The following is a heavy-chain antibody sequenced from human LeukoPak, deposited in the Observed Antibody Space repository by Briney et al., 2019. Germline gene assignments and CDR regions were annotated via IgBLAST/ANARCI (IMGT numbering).Heavy chain of an antibody. Sequence: ASVKVSCKASGYTFTSYAISWVRQAPGQGLEWMGGIIPIFGTANYAQKFQGRVTITADESTSTAYMELSSLRSEDTAVYYCATNPDYGGNYWFYWGQGTLVTVSS. J-gene: IGHJ4*02. D-gene: IGHD4-23*01. CDR1: GYTFTSYA. V-gene: IGHV1-69*13. CDR3: ATNPDYGGNYWFY. CDR2: IIPIFGTA.